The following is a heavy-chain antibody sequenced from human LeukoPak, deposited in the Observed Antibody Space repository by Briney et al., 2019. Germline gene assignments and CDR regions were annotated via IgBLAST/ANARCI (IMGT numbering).Heavy chain of an antibody. D-gene: IGHD3-22*01. J-gene: IGHJ4*02. V-gene: IGHV3-30-3*01. CDR2: ISYDGSNK. CDR3: ARGKYYYDSSGYFDY. Sequence: GRSLRLSCAASGFTFSSYAMHWVRQAPGKGLEWVAVISYDGSNKYYADSVKGRFTISRDNSKNTLYLQMNSLRAEDTAVYYCARGKYYYDSSGYFDYWGQGTLVTVSS. CDR1: GFTFSSYA.